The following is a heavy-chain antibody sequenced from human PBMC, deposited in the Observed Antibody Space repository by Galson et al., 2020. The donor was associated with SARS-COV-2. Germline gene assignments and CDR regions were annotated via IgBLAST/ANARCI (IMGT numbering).Heavy chain of an antibody. D-gene: IGHD1-26*01. CDR2: IKQDGSEK. J-gene: IGHJ4*02. Sequence: GGSLRLSCAASGFTFSNYWMTWVRQVPGKGLKWVANIKQDGSEKQCVDSVKGRFTISRDNTKNSLYLQMNSLRDDDTAVYYCGRERGGAIGASTIDYWGQGTLVTVSS. CDR3: GRERGGAIGASTIDY. CDR1: GFTFSNYW. V-gene: IGHV3-7*01.